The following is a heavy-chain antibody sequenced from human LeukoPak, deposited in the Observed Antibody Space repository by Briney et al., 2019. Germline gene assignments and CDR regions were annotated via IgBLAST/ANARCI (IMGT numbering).Heavy chain of an antibody. J-gene: IGHJ4*02. CDR3: ARSLSYYYDSSGDYYFDY. CDR1: GYTFTSYG. CDR2: ISAYNGNA. Sequence: ASVKVSCKASGYTFTSYGISWVRQAPGQGLEWMGWISAYNGNANYAQKLQGRVTMTTDTSTSTAYMELRSLRSDDTAVYYCARSLSYYYDSSGDYYFDYWSQGTLVTVSS. V-gene: IGHV1-18*01. D-gene: IGHD3-22*01.